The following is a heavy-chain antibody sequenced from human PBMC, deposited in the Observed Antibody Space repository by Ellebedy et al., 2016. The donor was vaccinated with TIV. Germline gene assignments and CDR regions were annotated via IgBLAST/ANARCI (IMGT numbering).Heavy chain of an antibody. CDR2: IYYSGST. CDR3: ARRKGIAVAGWY. D-gene: IGHD6-19*01. Sequence: SETLSLTXTVSGGSISSSSYYWGWIRQPPGKGLEWIGSIYYSGSTYYNPSLKSRVTISVDTSKNQFSLKLSSVTAADTAVYYCARRKGIAVAGWYWGQGTLVTVSS. V-gene: IGHV4-39*01. CDR1: GGSISSSSYY. J-gene: IGHJ4*02.